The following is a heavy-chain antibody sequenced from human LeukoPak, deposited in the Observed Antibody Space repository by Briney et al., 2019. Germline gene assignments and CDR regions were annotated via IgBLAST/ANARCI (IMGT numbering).Heavy chain of an antibody. V-gene: IGHV4-34*01. D-gene: IGHD3-22*01. J-gene: IGHJ5*02. Sequence: SETLSLTCAVYGGSFSGYYWSWIRQPPGKGLEWIGEINHSGSTNYNPSLKSRVTVSVDTSKNQFSLKLSSVTAADTAVYYCARGARITMIVKDNWLDPWGQGTLVTVSS. CDR3: ARGARITMIVKDNWLDP. CDR1: GGSFSGYY. CDR2: INHSGST.